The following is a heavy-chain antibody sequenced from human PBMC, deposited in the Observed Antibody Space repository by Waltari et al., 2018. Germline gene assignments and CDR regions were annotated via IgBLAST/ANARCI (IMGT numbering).Heavy chain of an antibody. J-gene: IGHJ4*02. CDR1: GFTFSSYA. D-gene: IGHD3-22*01. Sequence: QVQLVESGGDVVQPGRSLRLSCAASGFTFSSYAMHWVRQAPGKGLEWVAVISYDGSNKYYTDSVKGRFTISRDNSKNTLYLQMNSLRAEDTAVYYCARDLFYYDSSGEDYWGQGTLVTVSS. CDR3: ARDLFYYDSSGEDY. V-gene: IGHV3-30*10. CDR2: ISYDGSNK.